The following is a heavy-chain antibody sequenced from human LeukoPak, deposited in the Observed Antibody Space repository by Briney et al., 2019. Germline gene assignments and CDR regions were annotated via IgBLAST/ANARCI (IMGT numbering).Heavy chain of an antibody. CDR2: IYTSGST. CDR1: GGSISSYY. CDR3: AREKYCSSTSCNWFDP. Sequence: SETLSLTCTVSGGSISSYYWSWIRQPAGKGLEWIGRIYTSGSTNYNPSLKSRVTMSVDTSKNQFSLKLSSVTAADTAVYYCAREKYCSSTSCNWFDPWGQGTLVTVSS. V-gene: IGHV4-4*07. D-gene: IGHD2-2*01. J-gene: IGHJ5*02.